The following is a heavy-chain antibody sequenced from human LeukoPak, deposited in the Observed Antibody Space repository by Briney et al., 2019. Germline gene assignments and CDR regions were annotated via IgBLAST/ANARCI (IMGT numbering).Heavy chain of an antibody. CDR3: AKGGPTATPSWGSWYIAGGTDAFDI. Sequence: GGSLRLSCAASGFTFSSYAMSWVRQAPGKGLEWVSAISGSGGSTYYADSVKGRFTISRDNSKNTLYLQMNSLRAEDTAVYYCAKGGPTATPSWGSWYIAGGTDAFDIWGQGTMVTVSS. J-gene: IGHJ3*02. D-gene: IGHD6-13*01. V-gene: IGHV3-23*01. CDR1: GFTFSSYA. CDR2: ISGSGGST.